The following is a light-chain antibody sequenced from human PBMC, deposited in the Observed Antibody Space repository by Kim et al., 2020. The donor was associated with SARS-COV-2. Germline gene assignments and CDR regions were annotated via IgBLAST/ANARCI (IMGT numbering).Light chain of an antibody. CDR2: GAS. V-gene: IGKV3-20*01. CDR1: QSVSSNY. CDR3: QQYSSSPAT. J-gene: IGKJ1*01. Sequence: EIVLTQSPGTLSLSPGERATLSCRASQSVSSNYLAWYQQKPGQAPRLLIYGASSRATGIPDRCSGSGSGADFTLTITRLEPEDFAVYYCQQYSSSPATFAQETKLDIK.